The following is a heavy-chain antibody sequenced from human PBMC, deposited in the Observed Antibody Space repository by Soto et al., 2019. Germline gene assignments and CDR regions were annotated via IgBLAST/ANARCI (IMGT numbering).Heavy chain of an antibody. Sequence: SETLSLTCTVSGGSISSYYWSWIRQPPGKGLEWIGYIYYSGSTNYNPSLKSRVTISVDTSKNQFSLKLSSVTAADTAVYYCARFSDYYDSNKPSDWFDPWGQGTLVTVSS. J-gene: IGHJ5*02. D-gene: IGHD3-22*01. V-gene: IGHV4-59*01. CDR2: IYYSGST. CDR3: ARFSDYYDSNKPSDWFDP. CDR1: GGSISSYY.